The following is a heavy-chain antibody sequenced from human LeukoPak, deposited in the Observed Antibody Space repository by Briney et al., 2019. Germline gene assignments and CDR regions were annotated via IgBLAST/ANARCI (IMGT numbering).Heavy chain of an antibody. D-gene: IGHD1-26*01. CDR1: GFTFSSYS. V-gene: IGHV3-48*01. CDR3: ARGLRRSIVGANGDY. J-gene: IGHJ4*02. Sequence: GGSLRLSCAASGFTFSSYSMNWVRQAPGKGLEWVSYISSSSSTIYYADSVKGRFTISRDNSKDTLYLQMNGLRAEDTAVYYCARGLRRSIVGANGDYWGQGTLVTVSS. CDR2: ISSSSSTI.